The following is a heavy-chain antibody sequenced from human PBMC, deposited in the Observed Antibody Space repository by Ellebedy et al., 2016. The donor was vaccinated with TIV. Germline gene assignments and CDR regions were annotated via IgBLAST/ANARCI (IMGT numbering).Heavy chain of an antibody. CDR2: INAKRGTT. V-gene: IGHV1-2*02. CDR3: AYSGANWFDP. D-gene: IGHD1-26*01. J-gene: IGHJ5*02. CDR1: GYTFIDYH. Sequence: AASVKVSCKTSGYTFIDYHIHWVRQAPGQGLEWMGWINAKRGTTIYVQKFHDRVTMTRDMSISTAFLEVTGLTSDDTAMYYCAYSGANWFDPWGQGTLVTVSS.